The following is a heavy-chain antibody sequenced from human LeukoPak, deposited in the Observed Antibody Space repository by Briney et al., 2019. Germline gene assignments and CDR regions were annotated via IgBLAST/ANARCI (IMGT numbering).Heavy chain of an antibody. Sequence: SGGSLRLSCAPSGFTFSGSAMQWVRQASGKGLEWVGRIRSKANSYATAYAASVKGRFTISRDDSKNTAYLQMNSLKTEDTAVYYCVIIGQDFDYWGQGTLVTVSS. CDR2: IRSKANSYAT. D-gene: IGHD3-10*01. V-gene: IGHV3-73*01. J-gene: IGHJ4*02. CDR1: GFTFSGSA. CDR3: VIIGQDFDY.